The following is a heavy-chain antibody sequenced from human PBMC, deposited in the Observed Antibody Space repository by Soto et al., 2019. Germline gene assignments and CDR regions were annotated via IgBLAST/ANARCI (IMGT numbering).Heavy chain of an antibody. CDR1: GFTFSNYA. J-gene: IGHJ4*02. CDR2: ISGGGDNT. CDR3: AKERLARRLAY. V-gene: IGHV3-23*01. Sequence: PGGSLRLSCEASGFTFSNYAMNWAGQAPGKGLEWVLGISGGGDNTYYADSVKGRFIISRDNSKNTVFLQMNSLRAEDTAVYYCAKERLARRLAYWGQGTLVTVSS.